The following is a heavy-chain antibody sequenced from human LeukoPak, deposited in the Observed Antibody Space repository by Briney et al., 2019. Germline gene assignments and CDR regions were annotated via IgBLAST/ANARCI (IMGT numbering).Heavy chain of an antibody. J-gene: IGHJ4*02. D-gene: IGHD2-15*01. CDR2: ISGSGGST. CDR1: GFTLSSYA. Sequence: GGSLRLSCAASGFTLSSYAMSWVRQAPGKGLEWVSAISGSGGSTYYADSVKGRFTISRDNSKNTLYLQMNSLRAEDTAVYYCAKDARPASYCSGGSCYYYYWGQGTLVTVSS. V-gene: IGHV3-23*01. CDR3: AKDARPASYCSGGSCYYYY.